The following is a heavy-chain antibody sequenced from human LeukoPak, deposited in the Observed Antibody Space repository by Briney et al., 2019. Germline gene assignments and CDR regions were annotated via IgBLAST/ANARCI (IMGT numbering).Heavy chain of an antibody. CDR1: GXSISSHW. Sequence: GGSLRLSCAASGXSISSHWMGWVRQAPGKGLEWVANIKSDATEEKYVDSVKGRFSISRDNAKNSLDLQMNSLRAEDTAMYYCVRWLSTEIDYWGQGTLVTVSS. J-gene: IGHJ4*02. CDR3: VRWLSTEIDY. D-gene: IGHD6-19*01. CDR2: IKSDATEE. V-gene: IGHV3-7*03.